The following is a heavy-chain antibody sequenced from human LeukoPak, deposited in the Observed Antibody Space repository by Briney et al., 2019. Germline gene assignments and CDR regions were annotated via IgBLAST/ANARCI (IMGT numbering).Heavy chain of an antibody. V-gene: IGHV3-9*01. D-gene: IGHD4-17*01. CDR1: GFTFSSYG. J-gene: IGHJ4*02. CDR3: AKDGGGVTMTLDY. CDR2: ITWNSNRE. Sequence: GGSLRLSCAASGFTFSSYGMHWVRQAPGKGLEWVSGITWNSNREGYTDSVKGRFTISRDNAKNSLYLQMNSLRVEDTALYYCAKDGGGVTMTLDYWGQGTLVTVS.